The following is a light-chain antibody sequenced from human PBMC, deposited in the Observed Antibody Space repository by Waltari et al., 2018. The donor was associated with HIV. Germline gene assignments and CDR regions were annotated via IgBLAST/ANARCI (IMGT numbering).Light chain of an antibody. J-gene: IGLJ1*01. CDR2: DNN. Sequence: SVLTQPPSLSAAPGQKVTISCPGSRSTLANNYVSWYQQLPGTAPKLLIYDNNKRPSGIPDRFSGSKSGTSATLGITGLQTGDEADYYCGTWDSSLSAEVFGTGTKVTVL. CDR1: RSTLANNY. CDR3: GTWDSSLSAEV. V-gene: IGLV1-51*01.